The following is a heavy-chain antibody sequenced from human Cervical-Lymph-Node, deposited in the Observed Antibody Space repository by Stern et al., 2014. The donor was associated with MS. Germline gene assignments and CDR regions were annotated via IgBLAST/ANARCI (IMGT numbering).Heavy chain of an antibody. CDR1: SYTFSSYG. D-gene: IGHD3-9*01. J-gene: IGHJ6*02. V-gene: IGHV1-18*04. CDR3: ARAYFDSYGLDV. CDR2: ISGYDGDT. Sequence: DQLVESGADVKKPGASVKVSCKASSYTFSSYGIAWVRQAPGQGLEWMGWISGYDGDTNYAPKLQGRVTLTTDPSTRTAYMEMRSLRFDDTAVYYCARAYFDSYGLDVWGQGTTVTVSS.